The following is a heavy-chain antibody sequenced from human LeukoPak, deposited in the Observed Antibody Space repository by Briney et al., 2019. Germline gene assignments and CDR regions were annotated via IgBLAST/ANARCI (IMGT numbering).Heavy chain of an antibody. CDR2: INHSGST. Sequence: PSETLSLTCAVYGGSFSGYYWSWIRQPPGKGLEWIGEINHSGSTNYNPSLKRRVTISVDTSKNQFSLKLSSVTAADTAVYSCATSFSGYLGYFDYWGQGTLVTVSS. V-gene: IGHV4-34*01. CDR1: GGSFSGYY. D-gene: IGHD3-22*01. CDR3: ATSFSGYLGYFDY. J-gene: IGHJ4*02.